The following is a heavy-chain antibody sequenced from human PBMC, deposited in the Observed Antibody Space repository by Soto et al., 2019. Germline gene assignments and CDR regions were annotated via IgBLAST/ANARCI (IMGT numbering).Heavy chain of an antibody. CDR2: ISSSGSTI. V-gene: IGHV3-11*01. Sequence: GGSLRLSCTSSLFTVSDYYMGLFRQAPGKGLEWVSYISSSGSTIYYADSVKGRFTISRDNAKNSLYLQMNSLRAEDTAVYYCATHPGTMGDYWGQGTLVTVSS. CDR3: ATHPGTMGDY. J-gene: IGHJ4*02. D-gene: IGHD3-10*01. CDR1: LFTVSDYY.